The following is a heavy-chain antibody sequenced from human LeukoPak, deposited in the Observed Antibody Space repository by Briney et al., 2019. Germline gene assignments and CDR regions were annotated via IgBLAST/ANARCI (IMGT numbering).Heavy chain of an antibody. D-gene: IGHD3-16*01. Sequence: ETLSLTCAVYGGSFSGYYWSWIRQPPGKGLEWVSAISGSGGSTYYADSVKGRFTISRDNSKNTLYLQMNSLRAEDTAVYYCAKDGYDYVWGSDEFLFDYWGQGTLVTVSS. CDR1: GGSFSGYY. CDR2: ISGSGGST. CDR3: AKDGYDYVWGSDEFLFDY. J-gene: IGHJ4*02. V-gene: IGHV3-23*01.